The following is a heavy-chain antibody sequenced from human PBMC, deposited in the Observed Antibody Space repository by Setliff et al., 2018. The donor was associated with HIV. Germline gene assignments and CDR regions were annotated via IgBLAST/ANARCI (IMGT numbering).Heavy chain of an antibody. J-gene: IGHJ6*03. CDR2: IYYRGST. V-gene: IGHV4-39*01. CDR3: ARGRYRSRWYASDHYYIDV. D-gene: IGHD6-13*01. Sequence: SETLSLTCTVSGGSISSSSYYWGWIRQPQGKGLQWIGSIYYRGSTYYNPYLKSRVTISVDTSKNQFSLKLRSVTAADTALYYCARGRYRSRWYASDHYYIDVWGKGTTVTVSS. CDR1: GGSISSSSYY.